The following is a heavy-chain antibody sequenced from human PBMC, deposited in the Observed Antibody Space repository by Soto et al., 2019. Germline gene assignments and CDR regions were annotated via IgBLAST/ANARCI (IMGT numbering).Heavy chain of an antibody. CDR1: GYTFTSFG. Sequence: GASVKVSCKASGYTFTSFGISWVRQAPGQGLEWMGWISAYNGNTNYAQKLQGRVTMTTDTSTSTAYMELRSLRSDDTAVYYCARVYGYGDETYYSYMDVWGKGTTVTVSS. D-gene: IGHD4-17*01. V-gene: IGHV1-18*01. CDR3: ARVYGYGDETYYSYMDV. J-gene: IGHJ6*03. CDR2: ISAYNGNT.